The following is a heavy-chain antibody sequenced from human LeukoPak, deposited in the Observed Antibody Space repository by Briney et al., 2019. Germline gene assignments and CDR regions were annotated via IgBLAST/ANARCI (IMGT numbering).Heavy chain of an antibody. Sequence: PGGSLRLSCEASGFTFSAYAMTWVRQAPGKGLEWIGEVNLQGSTNYNPSLMGRVAISVDMSENHISLQLTSVTAADTAVYYCAREGGPYRPLDYSGQGTLVTVSS. CDR3: AREGGPYRPLDY. J-gene: IGHJ4*02. CDR1: GFTFSAYA. V-gene: IGHV4-34*01. CDR2: VNLQGST.